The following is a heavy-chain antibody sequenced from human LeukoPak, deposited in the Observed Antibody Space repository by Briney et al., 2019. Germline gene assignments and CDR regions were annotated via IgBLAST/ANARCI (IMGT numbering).Heavy chain of an antibody. CDR1: GYSFAGYY. Sequence: ASVKVSCKSSGYSFAGYYMQWVRQAPGQGPEWMGWMNPANGVTNYARKFQGRVTLTSYTSISTAYMELSRLTSDDTAVYYCARDPSGDSSGYPFDYWGQGTVVTVSS. CDR3: ARDPSGDSSGYPFDY. CDR2: MNPANGVT. J-gene: IGHJ4*02. V-gene: IGHV1-2*02. D-gene: IGHD3-22*01.